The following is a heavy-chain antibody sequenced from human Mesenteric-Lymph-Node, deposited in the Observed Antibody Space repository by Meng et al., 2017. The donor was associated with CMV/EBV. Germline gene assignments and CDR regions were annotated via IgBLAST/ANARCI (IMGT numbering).Heavy chain of an antibody. CDR1: GFSLSTSGVG. D-gene: IGHD6-13*01. J-gene: IGHJ4*02. CDR3: AHSSGIAAAGPFYFDY. V-gene: IGHV2-5*02. Sequence: QITLKESGPTLVKPTQPLTLTCPFSGFSLSTSGVGVGWIRQPPGKALEWLALIYWDDDKRYSPSLKSRLTITKDTSKNQVVLTMTNMDPVDTATYYCAHSSGIAAAGPFYFDYWGQGTLVTVSS. CDR2: IYWDDDK.